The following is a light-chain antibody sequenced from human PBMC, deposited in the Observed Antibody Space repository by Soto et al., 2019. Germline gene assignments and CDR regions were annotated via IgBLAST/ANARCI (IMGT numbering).Light chain of an antibody. J-gene: IGLJ1*01. V-gene: IGLV2-11*01. CDR1: SSDVGGYNY. CDR2: EVS. Sequence: QSALTNPASWSGSPGQSSPISCTGTSSDVGGYNYVSWYQQHPGKAPKLMIYEVSKRPSGVPDRFSGSKSGNTASLTISGLQAEDEADYYCCSYAGSYTPFGTGTKVTVL. CDR3: CSYAGSYTP.